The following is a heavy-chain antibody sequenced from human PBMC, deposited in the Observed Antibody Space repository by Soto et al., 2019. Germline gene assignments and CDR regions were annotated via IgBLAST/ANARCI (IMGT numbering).Heavy chain of an antibody. CDR3: ARARRDCSGGSCYDYFDY. J-gene: IGHJ4*02. V-gene: IGHV4-59*08. CDR1: GGSISSYY. Sequence: SETLSLTCTVSGGSISSYYWSWIRQPPGKGLEWIGYIYYSGSTNYNPSLKSRVTISVDTSKNQFSLKLSSVTAADTAVYYCARARRDCSGGSCYDYFDYWGQGTLVTVSS. CDR2: IYYSGST. D-gene: IGHD2-15*01.